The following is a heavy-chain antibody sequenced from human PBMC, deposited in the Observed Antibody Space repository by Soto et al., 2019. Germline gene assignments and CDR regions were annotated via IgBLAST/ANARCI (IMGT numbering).Heavy chain of an antibody. CDR2: MSPNSGNT. J-gene: IGHJ4*02. D-gene: IGHD2-2*01. V-gene: IGHV1-8*01. CDR1: GYTFSSYD. Sequence: VASVKVSCKASGYTFSSYDINWVRQATGQGLEWMGWMSPNSGNTGYAQKFQGRVTMTRNTSISTAYMELSSLRSEDTAVYYCAREAAALGNDYWGQGTLVTVSS. CDR3: AREAAALGNDY.